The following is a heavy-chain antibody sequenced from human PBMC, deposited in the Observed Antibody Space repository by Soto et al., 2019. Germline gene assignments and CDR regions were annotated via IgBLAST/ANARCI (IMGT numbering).Heavy chain of an antibody. D-gene: IGHD3-10*01. CDR3: ATDEAGATIKWFNAMDV. CDR2: ITSKPDGGTT. J-gene: IGHJ6*02. Sequence: EAHLVESGGGLVQPGGSLRLSCAASGFTFSNAWMSWVRQAPGKGLEWVGRITSKPDGGTTDYAAPVKGRFTISRDDSKNTLYRQMTSLKTEDTAVYYCATDEAGATIKWFNAMDVCGQGTTVTVSS. CDR1: GFTFSNAW. V-gene: IGHV3-15*01.